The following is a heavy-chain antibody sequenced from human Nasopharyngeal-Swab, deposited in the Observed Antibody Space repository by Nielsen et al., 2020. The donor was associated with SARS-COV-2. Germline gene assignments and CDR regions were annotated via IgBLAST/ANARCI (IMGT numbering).Heavy chain of an antibody. J-gene: IGHJ4*01. CDR2: IGTSSTPI. CDR3: VRGWRSNSFDY. CDR1: GFTLSTYS. D-gene: IGHD2/OR15-2a*01. Sequence: GVPLRLHCAPSGFTLSTYSMDRVRQVPATGLAWDAHIGTSSTPIYYADSVRRRFSISRDNAKNSLYLLMGTLRAEDTAVYYCVRGWRSNSFDYWGQGARVTVSA. V-gene: IGHV3-48*01.